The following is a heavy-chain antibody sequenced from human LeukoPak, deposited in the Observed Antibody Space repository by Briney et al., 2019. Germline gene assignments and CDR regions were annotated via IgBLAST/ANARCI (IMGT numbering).Heavy chain of an antibody. CDR3: AKDAQRGFDYRNSLEH. CDR2: IWSDATNQ. D-gene: IGHD4-11*01. J-gene: IGHJ4*02. V-gene: IGHV3-33*06. Sequence: GGSLRLSCEASGFTFSHFAMHWVRQAPGKGLEWVAVIWSDATNQYYADSVKGRFTISRDNFRKMVSLQMDSLRAEDTAVYYCAKDAQRGFDYRNSLEHWGQGSLVTVSS. CDR1: GFTFSHFA.